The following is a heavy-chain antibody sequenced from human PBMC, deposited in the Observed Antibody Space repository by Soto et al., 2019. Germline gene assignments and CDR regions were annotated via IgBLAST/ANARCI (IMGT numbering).Heavy chain of an antibody. CDR3: AKDRMATPHYFDY. V-gene: IGHV3-30-3*01. CDR2: ISYDGSKK. J-gene: IGHJ4*02. Sequence: GGSLRLSCAASGFTFSSYAMHWVRQAPGKGLEWVAVISYDGSKKYYADSVQGRFTISRDNSKNTLYLQMNSLRAEDTAVYYCAKDRMATPHYFDYWGQGTLVTVSS. D-gene: IGHD5-12*01. CDR1: GFTFSSYA.